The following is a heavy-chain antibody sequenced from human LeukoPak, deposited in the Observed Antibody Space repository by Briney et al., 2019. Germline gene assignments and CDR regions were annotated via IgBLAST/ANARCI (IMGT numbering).Heavy chain of an antibody. CDR3: ARDGRGIAAAGTYYYYMDV. V-gene: IGHV3-33*01. Sequence: GGSLRLSCAASGFTFGSYGMHWVRQAPGKGLEWVAVIWYDGSNKYYADSVKGRFTISRDNSKNTLYLQMNSLRAEDTAVYYCARDGRGIAAAGTYYYYMDVWGKGTTVTVSS. CDR2: IWYDGSNK. J-gene: IGHJ6*03. D-gene: IGHD6-13*01. CDR1: GFTFGSYG.